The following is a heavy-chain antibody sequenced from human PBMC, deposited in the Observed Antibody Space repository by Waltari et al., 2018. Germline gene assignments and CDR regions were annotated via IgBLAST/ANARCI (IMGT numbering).Heavy chain of an antibody. D-gene: IGHD5-12*01. CDR2: IYYSGST. V-gene: IGHV4-59*01. J-gene: IGHJ6*03. CDR1: GGSISSYY. Sequence: QVQLQESGPGLVKPSETLSLTCTVSGGSISSYYWSWIRQPPGKGLEWIGYIYYSGSTNYNPSLKIRVTISVDTSKNQFSLKLSSVTAADTAVYYCARHRRDGYNPVPGYYYYYYMDVWGKGTTVTISS. CDR3: ARHRRDGYNPVPGYYYYYYMDV.